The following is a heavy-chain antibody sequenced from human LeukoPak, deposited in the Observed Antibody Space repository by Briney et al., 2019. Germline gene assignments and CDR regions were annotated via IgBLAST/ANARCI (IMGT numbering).Heavy chain of an antibody. CDR3: ATLTVRGVINV. J-gene: IGHJ4*02. Sequence: GGSLRLSCAASGFTFSNTWMNWVRQAPGKGLEWVGRIQSKTDGGTTEYAAPVKGRFTISRDDSKTTLYLQMNSLKTEDTAVYYCATLTVRGVINVWGQGTLVTVSS. D-gene: IGHD3-10*01. CDR2: IQSKTDGGTT. CDR1: GFTFSNTW. V-gene: IGHV3-15*01.